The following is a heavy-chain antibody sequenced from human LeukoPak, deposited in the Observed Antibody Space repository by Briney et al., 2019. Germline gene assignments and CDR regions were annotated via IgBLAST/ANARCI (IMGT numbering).Heavy chain of an antibody. V-gene: IGHV4-59*01. CDR2: IYYSGST. Sequence: SETLSLTCTVSGGSISSYYWSWIRQPPGKGLEWIGYIYYSGSTNYNPSLKSRVTISVDTSKNQFSLKLSSVTAADTAVYYCAKGTGLWFGELFGGFDYWGQGTLVTVSS. J-gene: IGHJ4*02. CDR1: GGSISSYY. D-gene: IGHD3-10*01. CDR3: AKGTGLWFGELFGGFDY.